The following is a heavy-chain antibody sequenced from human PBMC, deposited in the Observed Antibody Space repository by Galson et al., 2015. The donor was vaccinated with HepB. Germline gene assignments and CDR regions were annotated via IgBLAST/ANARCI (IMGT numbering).Heavy chain of an antibody. J-gene: IGHJ6*03. D-gene: IGHD1-26*01. V-gene: IGHV3-9*01. CDR3: AKGRERYYYYMDV. CDR1: GFTFDDYA. CDR2: ISWNSGSI. Sequence: LRLSCAASGFTFDDYAMHWVRQAPGKSLEWVSGISWNSGSIGYADSVKGRFTISRDNAKNSLYLQMNSLRAEDTALYYCAKGRERYYYYMDVWGKGTTVTVSS.